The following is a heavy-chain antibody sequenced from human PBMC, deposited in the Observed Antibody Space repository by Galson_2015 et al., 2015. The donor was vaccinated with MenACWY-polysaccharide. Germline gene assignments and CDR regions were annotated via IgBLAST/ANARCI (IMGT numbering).Heavy chain of an antibody. CDR2: IATRADWT. CDR3: AKRYEWVSNTGPFDQ. J-gene: IGHJ4*02. CDR1: GLSLRDYA. V-gene: IGHV3-23*01. D-gene: IGHD1-14*01. Sequence: SLRLSCAASGLSLRDYAVSWVRQAPGKGLEWVSGIATRADWTYYTDSVKGRFTIYRDTSKNTVYLQMNSLREEDTALYFCAKRYEWVSNTGPFDQWGQRTLVTVSA.